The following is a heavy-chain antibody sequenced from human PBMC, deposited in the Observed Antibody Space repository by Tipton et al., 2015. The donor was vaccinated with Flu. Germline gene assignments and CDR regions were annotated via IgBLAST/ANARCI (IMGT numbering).Heavy chain of an antibody. D-gene: IGHD1-26*01. V-gene: IGHV4-59*01. CDR3: ARGGWEPHGGWFDP. J-gene: IGHJ5*02. CDR2: VYYSGTT. Sequence: TLSLTCSVSGDSLNSYYWNLIRPSPGKGLEWIGQVYYSGTTNYNPSLKSRVTISLDKSKNQFSLTLKSMTTADPAVFYCARGGWEPHGGWFDPWGQGILVTVSS. CDR1: GDSLNSYY.